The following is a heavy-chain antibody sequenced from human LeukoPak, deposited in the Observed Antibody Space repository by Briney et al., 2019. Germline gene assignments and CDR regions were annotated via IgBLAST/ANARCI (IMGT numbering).Heavy chain of an antibody. J-gene: IGHJ4*02. D-gene: IGHD6-19*01. Sequence: ALVKVSCKTSGYTFTSHYMHWLRQAPGQGLEWMGTINPSDIYTNYAQKFQGRVTMTRDTSTSTVYMELSSLTSDDTAVYYCAREIALAGKTFDYWGQGILVTVSS. CDR3: AREIALAGKTFDY. V-gene: IGHV1-46*01. CDR2: INPSDIYT. CDR1: GYTFTSHY.